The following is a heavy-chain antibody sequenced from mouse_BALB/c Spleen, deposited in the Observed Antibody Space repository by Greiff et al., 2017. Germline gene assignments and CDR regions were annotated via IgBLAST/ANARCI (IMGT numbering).Heavy chain of an antibody. CDR3: ARHTYGFAY. Sequence: EVKLMESGGGLVQPGGSLKLSCAASGFTFSSYTMSWVRQTPEKRLEWVAYISNGGGSTYYPDTVKGRFTISRDNAKSTLYLQMSSLKSEDTAMYYCARHTYGFAYWGQGTLVTVSA. D-gene: IGHD2-14*01. CDR2: ISNGGGST. J-gene: IGHJ3*01. V-gene: IGHV5-12-2*01. CDR1: GFTFSSYT.